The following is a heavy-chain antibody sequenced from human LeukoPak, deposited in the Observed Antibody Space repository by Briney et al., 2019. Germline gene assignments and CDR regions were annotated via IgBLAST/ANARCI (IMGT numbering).Heavy chain of an antibody. CDR2: IYHSGST. J-gene: IGHJ4*02. CDR1: GGSISSGGYS. D-gene: IGHD3-16*01. CDR3: ARGRSRKFDY. V-gene: IGHV4-30-2*01. Sequence: SQTLSLTCTVSGGSISSGGYSWSWIRQPPGKGLEWIGYIYHSGSTYYNPSLKSRVTISVDRSKNQFPLKLSSVTAADTAVCYCARGRSRKFDYWGQGTLVTVSS.